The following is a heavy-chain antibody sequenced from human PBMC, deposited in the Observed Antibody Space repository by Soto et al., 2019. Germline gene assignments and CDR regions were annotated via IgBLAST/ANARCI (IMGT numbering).Heavy chain of an antibody. J-gene: IGHJ6*02. D-gene: IGHD6-19*01. Sequence: PGGSLRLSCAASGFTFSSYAMHWVRQAPGKGLEWVAVISYDGSNKYYADSVKGRFTISRDNSKNTLYLQMNSLRAEDTAVYYCARVPKAVAGTSYGMDVWGQGTTVTVSS. CDR3: ARVPKAVAGTSYGMDV. CDR2: ISYDGSNK. CDR1: GFTFSSYA. V-gene: IGHV3-30-3*01.